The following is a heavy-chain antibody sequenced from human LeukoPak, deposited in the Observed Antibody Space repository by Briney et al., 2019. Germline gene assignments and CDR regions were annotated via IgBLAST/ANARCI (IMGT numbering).Heavy chain of an antibody. CDR2: ISYDGSNK. CDR1: GFTFSSYG. Sequence: GRSLRLSCAASGFTFSSYGMHWVRQAPGKGLEWVAVISYDGSNKYYADSVKGRFTISRDSSKNTLHLQMNSLRAEDTAVYYCAKDLVSLSMVRGVLDYWGQGTLVTVSS. CDR3: AKDLVSLSMVRGVLDY. J-gene: IGHJ4*02. D-gene: IGHD3-10*01. V-gene: IGHV3-30*18.